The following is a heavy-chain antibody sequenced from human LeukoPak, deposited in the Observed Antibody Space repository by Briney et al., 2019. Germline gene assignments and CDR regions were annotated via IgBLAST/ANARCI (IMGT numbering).Heavy chain of an antibody. D-gene: IGHD6-6*01. CDR2: IYYSGST. V-gene: IGHV4-39*07. J-gene: IGHJ4*02. CDR1: GGSISSSSYY. CDR3: ARGEEYSSLPGGY. Sequence: KSSETLSLTCTVSGGSISSSSYYWGWIRQPPGKGLEWIGSIYYSGSTNYNPSLKSRVTISVDTSKNQFSLKLSSVTAADTAVYYCARGEEYSSLPGGYWGQGTLVTVSS.